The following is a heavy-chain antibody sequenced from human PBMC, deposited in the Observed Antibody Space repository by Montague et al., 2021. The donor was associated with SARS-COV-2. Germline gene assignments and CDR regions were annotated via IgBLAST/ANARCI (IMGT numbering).Heavy chain of an antibody. CDR3: ARKVEDVVVIVMVPLCYYYMDV. CDR1: GGSFSGYY. CDR2: INHSGST. J-gene: IGHJ6*03. V-gene: IGHV4-34*01. Sequence: SETLSLTCAVYGGSFSGYYWSWIRQPPGKGLEWIGEINHSGSTNYNPSLKSRVTISVDTSKNQFSLKLSSVTAADTAVYYCARKVEDVVVIVMVPLCYYYMDVWGKGTTVTVSS. D-gene: IGHD2-21*01.